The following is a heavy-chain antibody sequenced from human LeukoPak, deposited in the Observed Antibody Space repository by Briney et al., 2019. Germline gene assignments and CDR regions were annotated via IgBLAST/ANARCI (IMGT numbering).Heavy chain of an antibody. CDR1: GVSVSDGRYY. CDR2: KYYSGSA. D-gene: IGHD2-2*01. J-gene: IGHJ3*02. V-gene: IGHV4-31*03. Sequence: PSQTLSLTCNVSGVSVSDGRYYWTWIRQHPGQGLEWNGYKYYSGSAKYNPSLKSRLTISIDTSKNQFSLQQSSVTDADTAPYYCASPYCSGISCLDVFNMWDQGTRVTVSS. CDR3: ASPYCSGISCLDVFNM.